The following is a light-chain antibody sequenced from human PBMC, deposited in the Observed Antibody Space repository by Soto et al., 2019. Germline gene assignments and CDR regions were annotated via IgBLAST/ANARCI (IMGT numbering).Light chain of an antibody. CDR3: QQYNSYPET. CDR2: KAS. CDR1: QSISSW. J-gene: IGKJ1*01. Sequence: TQSPSILSASVGDRVTITCRASQSISSWLAWYQQKPGKAPNLLIYKASHLENGVPSRFSGSGSGTEFTLTISSLQPDDFATYYCQQYNSYPETFGQGTKVDIK. V-gene: IGKV1-5*03.